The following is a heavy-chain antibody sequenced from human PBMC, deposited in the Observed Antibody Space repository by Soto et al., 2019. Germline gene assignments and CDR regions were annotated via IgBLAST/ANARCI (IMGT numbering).Heavy chain of an antibody. V-gene: IGHV1-24*01. CDR3: ATASPRIWFGELLFYVAFDI. D-gene: IGHD3-10*01. CDR2: FDPEDGET. J-gene: IGHJ3*02. Sequence: ASVKVSCKVSGYTLTELSMHWVRQAPGKGLEWMGGFDPEDGETIYAQKFQGRVTMTEDTSTDTAYMELSSLRSEDTAVYYCATASPRIWFGELLFYVAFDIWGQGTMVTVSS. CDR1: GYTLTELS.